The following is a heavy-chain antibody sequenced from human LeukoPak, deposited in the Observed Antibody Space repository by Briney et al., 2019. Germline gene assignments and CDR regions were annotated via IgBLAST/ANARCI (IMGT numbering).Heavy chain of an antibody. D-gene: IGHD3-22*01. CDR3: ARDRYYYDSSGYSVDY. V-gene: IGHV4-4*07. CDR2: IYTSGST. Sequence: KTSETLSLTCTVSGGSISSYYWSWIRQPAGKGLEWIGRIYTSGSTNYNPSLKSRVTMSVDTSKNQFSLKLSSVTAADTAVYYCARDRYYYDSSGYSVDYWGQGTLVTVSS. J-gene: IGHJ4*02. CDR1: GGSISSYY.